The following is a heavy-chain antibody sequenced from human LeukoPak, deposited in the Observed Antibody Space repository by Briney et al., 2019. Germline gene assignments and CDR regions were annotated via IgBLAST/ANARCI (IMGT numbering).Heavy chain of an antibody. V-gene: IGHV4-34*01. Sequence: PSETLSLTCAVYGGSFSGYYCSWIRQPPGKGLEWIGEINHSGSTNYNPSLKSRVTISVDTSKNQFSLKLRSVTAADTAVYYCARGFNDSSGYYYDPFDYWGQGTLVTVSS. CDR1: GGSFSGYY. J-gene: IGHJ4*02. D-gene: IGHD3-22*01. CDR2: INHSGST. CDR3: ARGFNDSSGYYYDPFDY.